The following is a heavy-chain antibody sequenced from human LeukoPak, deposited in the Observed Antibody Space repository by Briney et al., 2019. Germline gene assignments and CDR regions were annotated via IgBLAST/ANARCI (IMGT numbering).Heavy chain of an antibody. D-gene: IGHD3-10*01. CDR2: ISYDGSNK. Sequence: GGSLRLSCAASGFTFSSYGMHWVRQAPGKGLEWVAVISYDGSNKYYADSVKGRFTISRDNSKNTVYLQMSSLRAEDTAVYYCAKEDGSGSSVFLDAFDIWGQGTMVTVSS. CDR1: GFTFSSYG. CDR3: AKEDGSGSSVFLDAFDI. V-gene: IGHV3-30*18. J-gene: IGHJ3*02.